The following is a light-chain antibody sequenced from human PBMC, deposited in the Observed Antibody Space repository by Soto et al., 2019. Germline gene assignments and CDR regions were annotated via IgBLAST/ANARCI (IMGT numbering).Light chain of an antibody. V-gene: IGKV3-15*01. CDR2: DAS. CDR1: QSVSSR. CDR3: QHFTQWPYT. J-gene: IGKJ2*01. Sequence: EIVMTQSPATLSVPPGERATLSCRASQSVSSRLAWYQQKPGQGPRLLIYDASTRATGIPARFSGSGSGTEFTLTISSLQSEDFAIYYCQHFTQWPYTFGQGTKLEIK.